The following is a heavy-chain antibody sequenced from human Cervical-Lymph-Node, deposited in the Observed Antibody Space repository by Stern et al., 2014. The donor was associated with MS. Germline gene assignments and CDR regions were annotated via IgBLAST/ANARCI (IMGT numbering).Heavy chain of an antibody. J-gene: IGHJ3*02. CDR3: ARSLNYYDSSAYI. CDR2: IYYSGRT. CDR1: GGSIRSGDHS. D-gene: IGHD3-22*01. V-gene: IGHV4-30-2*01. Sequence: QVQLQESGSGLVKPSQTLSLTCAVSGGSIRSGDHSWSWIRQPPGKGLEWIGYIYYSGRTYYNPSLRSRVTISVDRSKNQFSLKLSSVTAADTAVYYCARSLNYYDSSAYIWGQGTMVTVSS.